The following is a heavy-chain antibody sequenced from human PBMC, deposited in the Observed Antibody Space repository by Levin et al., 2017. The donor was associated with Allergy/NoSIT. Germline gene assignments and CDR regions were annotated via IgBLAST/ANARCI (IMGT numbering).Heavy chain of an antibody. CDR1: GFSISTSGMS. J-gene: IGHJ3*01. CDR3: PRIIRGVIPAFDF. V-gene: IGHV2-70*01. Sequence: SGPTLVKPTQTLTLTCTVSGFSISTSGMSVAWIRQPPGKALEWLALIDWDDDKYYNTSLKTRLTISRDTSKNQVGLTIANMDPEDTATYSCPRIIRGVIPAFDFWGQGTMVTVSS. D-gene: IGHD3-10*01. CDR2: IDWDDDK.